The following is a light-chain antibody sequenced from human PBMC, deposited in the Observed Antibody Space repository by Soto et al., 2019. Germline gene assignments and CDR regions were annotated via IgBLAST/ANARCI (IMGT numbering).Light chain of an antibody. V-gene: IGLV1-47*01. CDR2: RNN. Sequence: QSVLTQPPSASGTPGQRVTISCSGSSSNIGSNYVYWYQQLPGTAPKLLIYRNNQRHSGVPDRFSGSKSGTSASLAISGLRSEDEADYYCAAWDDSLSGPVFGGGTKVTV. CDR1: SSNIGSNY. J-gene: IGLJ2*01. CDR3: AAWDDSLSGPV.